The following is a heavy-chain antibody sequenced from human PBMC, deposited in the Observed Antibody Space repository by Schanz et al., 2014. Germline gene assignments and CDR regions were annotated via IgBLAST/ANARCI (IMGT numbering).Heavy chain of an antibody. CDR1: GFTFSGYG. CDR3: AGAVATIRADSFDI. D-gene: IGHD5-12*01. Sequence: QVQLVESGGGVVQPGRSLRLSCVTSGFTFSGYGMHWARQAPGNGLEWVAYISYDGRNNFQADSVRGRFTISRDNSKDTLYLQMSGLTPEDTAVYYCAGAVATIRADSFDIWGQGTMVAVSS. V-gene: IGHV3-30*03. CDR2: ISYDGRNN. J-gene: IGHJ3*02.